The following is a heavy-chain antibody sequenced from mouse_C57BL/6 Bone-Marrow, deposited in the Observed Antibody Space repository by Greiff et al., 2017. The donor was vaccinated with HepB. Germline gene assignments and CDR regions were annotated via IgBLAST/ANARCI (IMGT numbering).Heavy chain of an antibody. CDR2: INYDGSST. V-gene: IGHV5-16*01. Sequence: EVKLVESEGGLVQPGSSMKLSCTASGFTFSDYYMAWVRQVPEKGLEWVANINYDGSSTYYLDSLKSRFIISRDNAKNILYLQMSSLKSEDTATYYCARAPIYYYGPYFDYWGQGTTLTVSS. J-gene: IGHJ2*01. CDR1: GFTFSDYY. D-gene: IGHD1-1*01. CDR3: ARAPIYYYGPYFDY.